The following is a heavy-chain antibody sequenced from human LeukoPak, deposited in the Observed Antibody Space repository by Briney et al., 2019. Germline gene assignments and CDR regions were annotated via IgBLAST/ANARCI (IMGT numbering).Heavy chain of an antibody. D-gene: IGHD1-26*01. J-gene: IGHJ6*03. CDR3: ARDRGIVGTTGYYYMDV. V-gene: IGHV3-74*01. CDR1: GFTFSNYW. CDR2: IKGDGSST. Sequence: GGSLRLSCVTSGFTFSNYWMHWVRQVPGKGLVWVSRIKGDGSSTRNADSVKGRFTISRDNAKNTLYLQMNSLRAEDTAVYYCARDRGIVGTTGYYYMDVWGKGTTVTVSS.